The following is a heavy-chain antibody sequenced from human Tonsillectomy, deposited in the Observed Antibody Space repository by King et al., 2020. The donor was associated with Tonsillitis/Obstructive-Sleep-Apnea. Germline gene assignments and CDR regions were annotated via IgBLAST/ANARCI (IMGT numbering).Heavy chain of an antibody. CDR3: SRERVGAVDY. CDR2: IYYSGST. D-gene: IGHD1-26*01. Sequence: VQLQESGPGLVKPSETLSLTCTVSGGSISSYYWSWIRQPPGKGLEWIGYIYYSGSTNYNPSLKSRVTISVDTSKNQFSLKLSSVTAADTAVYYCSRERVGAVDYWGQGTLVTVSS. CDR1: GGSISSYY. J-gene: IGHJ4*02. V-gene: IGHV4-59*12.